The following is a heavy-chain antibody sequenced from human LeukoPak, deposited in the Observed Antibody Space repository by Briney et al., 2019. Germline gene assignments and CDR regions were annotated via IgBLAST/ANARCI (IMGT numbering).Heavy chain of an antibody. CDR2: IYYSGST. V-gene: IGHV4-39*07. D-gene: IGHD3-10*01. CDR1: GGSISSYY. CDR3: ARDLSWELFDY. J-gene: IGHJ4*02. Sequence: SETLSLTCTVSGGSISSYYWSWIRQPPGKGLEWIGSIYYSGSTYYNPSLKSRVTISVDTSKNQFSLKLSSVTAADTAVYYCARDLSWELFDYWGQGTLVTVSS.